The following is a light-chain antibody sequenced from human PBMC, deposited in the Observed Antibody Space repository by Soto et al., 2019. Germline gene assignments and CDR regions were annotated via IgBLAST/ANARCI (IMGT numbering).Light chain of an antibody. CDR2: DDS. V-gene: IGLV3-21*02. Sequence: SYELPQPPSVSVAPGQTARITCGGNNIGSKSVHWYQQKPGQAPVLVVYDDSDRPSGIPERFSGSNSGNTATLTISRVEAGDEADYYCQVCDSSSDHVVFGGGTK. CDR3: QVCDSSSDHVV. CDR1: NIGSKS. J-gene: IGLJ2*01.